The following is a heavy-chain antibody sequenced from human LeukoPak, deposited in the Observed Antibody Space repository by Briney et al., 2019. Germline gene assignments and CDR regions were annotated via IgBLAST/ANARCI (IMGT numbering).Heavy chain of an antibody. J-gene: IGHJ4*02. Sequence: ASVKVSCKASGYTFTGYYMHWVRQAPGQGLEWMGWINPNSGGTNYAQKFQGRVTMTRDTSISTAYMELSRLRSDDTAVYYCARVRKDGYSYGDFDYWGQGTLVTVSS. CDR1: GYTFTGYY. CDR3: ARVRKDGYSYGDFDY. CDR2: INPNSGGT. D-gene: IGHD5-18*01. V-gene: IGHV1-2*02.